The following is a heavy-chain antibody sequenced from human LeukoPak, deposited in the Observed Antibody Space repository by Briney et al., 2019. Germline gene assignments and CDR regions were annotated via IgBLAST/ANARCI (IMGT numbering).Heavy chain of an antibody. CDR1: GFSFSNYG. V-gene: IGHV3-23*01. D-gene: IGHD5-18*01. Sequence: GGSLRLSCAASGFSFSNYGVNWVRQTPGKGLEWVSAISGSGGGTFYAPSVKGRFTISRDNSKNMLFLQMNGLRAEDTATYYCAKPRSPGYSMGYDPDYWGQGTLVIVST. CDR3: AKPRSPGYSMGYDPDY. J-gene: IGHJ4*02. CDR2: ISGSGGGT.